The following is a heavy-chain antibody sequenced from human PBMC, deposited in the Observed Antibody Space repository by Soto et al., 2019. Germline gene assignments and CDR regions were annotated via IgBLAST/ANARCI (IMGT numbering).Heavy chain of an antibody. CDR1: GYTFTSYG. J-gene: IGHJ4*02. D-gene: IGHD6-19*01. CDR2: ISAYNGNT. V-gene: IGHV1-18*01. Sequence: QVQLVQSGAEVKKPGASVKVSCKASGYTFTSYGISWVRQAPGQGLEWMGWISAYNGNTNYAQKLQGRVTMTTDTSTSTAYMELRSLRSDVTAVYYCARDWSSLRIAVAGTLGYWGQGTLVTVSS. CDR3: ARDWSSLRIAVAGTLGY.